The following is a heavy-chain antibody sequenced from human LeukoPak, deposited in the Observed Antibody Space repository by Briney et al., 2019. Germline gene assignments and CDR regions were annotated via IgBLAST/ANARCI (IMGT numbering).Heavy chain of an antibody. CDR3: ARGVLYCSSTSCYXWFDX. J-gene: IGHJ5*02. V-gene: IGHV1-69*13. CDR1: GGTFSSYA. Sequence: GASVKVSCKASGGTFSSYAISWVRQAPGQGLEWMGGIIPIFGTANYAQKFQGRVTITADESTSTAYMELSSLRSEDTAVYYCARGVLYCSSTSCYXWFDXXXQGXLVT. D-gene: IGHD2-2*01. CDR2: IIPIFGTA.